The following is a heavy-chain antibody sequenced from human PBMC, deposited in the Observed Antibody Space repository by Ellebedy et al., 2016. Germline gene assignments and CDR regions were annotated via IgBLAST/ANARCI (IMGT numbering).Heavy chain of an antibody. J-gene: IGHJ4*02. Sequence: GESLKISXAASGFTFSSYAMHWVRQAPGKGLEWVAVISYDGSNKYYADSVKGRFTISRDNSKNTLYLQMNSLRAEDTAVYYCARDHKTGYYDYWGQGTLVTVSS. V-gene: IGHV3-30-3*01. CDR2: ISYDGSNK. D-gene: IGHD1-1*01. CDR3: ARDHKTGYYDY. CDR1: GFTFSSYA.